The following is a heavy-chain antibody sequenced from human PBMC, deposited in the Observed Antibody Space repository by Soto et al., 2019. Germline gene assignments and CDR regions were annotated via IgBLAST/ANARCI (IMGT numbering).Heavy chain of an antibody. J-gene: IGHJ4*02. D-gene: IGHD3-16*01. CDR1: GYSFTNYD. CDR2: MNPNSGNT. Sequence: ASVKVSCKASGYSFTNYDINWVRQATGQGLEWMGWMNPNSGNTGYAHKFQDRVTMTRDTSISTAYMELSSLRSEDTAIYYCARAWGDRDYWGQETLVNVSS. V-gene: IGHV1-8*01. CDR3: ARAWGDRDY.